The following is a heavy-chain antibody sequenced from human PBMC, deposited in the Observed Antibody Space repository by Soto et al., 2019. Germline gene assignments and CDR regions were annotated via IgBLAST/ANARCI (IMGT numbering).Heavy chain of an antibody. V-gene: IGHV3-23*01. CDR3: AKVYGDYSYYYYYYGMDV. CDR2: ISGSGGST. CDR1: GFTFSSYA. Sequence: GGSLRLSCAASGFTFSSYAMSWVRQAPGKGLGWVSAISGSGGSTYYADSVKGRFTISRDNSKNTLYLQMNSLRAEDTAVYYCAKVYGDYSYYYYYYGMDVWGQGTTVTVSS. J-gene: IGHJ6*02. D-gene: IGHD4-17*01.